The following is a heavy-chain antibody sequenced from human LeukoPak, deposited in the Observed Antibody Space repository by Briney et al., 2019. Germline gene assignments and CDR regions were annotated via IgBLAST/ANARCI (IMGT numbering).Heavy chain of an antibody. CDR2: ISGGGDST. D-gene: IGHD5-24*01. CDR1: GFTFSSYA. V-gene: IGHV3-23*01. CDR3: AKDPSTLTIRDDY. Sequence: GGSLRLSCEASGFTFSSYAMSWVRQAPGKGLEWVSAISGGGDSTYYADSVKGRFTISRDNSKNKLFLLMSTLRADDTAIYYCAKDPSTLTIRDDYWGQGTLVTVSS. J-gene: IGHJ4*02.